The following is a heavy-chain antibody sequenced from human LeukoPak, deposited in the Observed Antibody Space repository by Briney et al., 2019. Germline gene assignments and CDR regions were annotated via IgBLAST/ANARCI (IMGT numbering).Heavy chain of an antibody. J-gene: IGHJ4*02. CDR3: ARRGQTGGYFDY. CDR1: GFSFSTYG. D-gene: IGHD3-16*01. CDR2: IWYDGSNK. V-gene: IGHV3-33*01. Sequence: GGSLRLSCAASGFSFSTYGMHWVRQAPGKGLEWVAVIWYDGSNKYYADSVKGRFTISRDNSKNTLYLEMNGLRDEDTAVYYCARRGQTGGYFDYWGQGTLVTVSS.